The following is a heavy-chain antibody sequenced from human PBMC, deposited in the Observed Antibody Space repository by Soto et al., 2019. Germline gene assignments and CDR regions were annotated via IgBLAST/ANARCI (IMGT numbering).Heavy chain of an antibody. J-gene: IGHJ4*02. Sequence: SETLSLTCTVSGDSITSTSYYWGWIRQPSGKGLEWIGCSSYNGGTFYNPSLKGRVAMSVDASKKLCSLQVTAVTAADTAVYYCVRHRIEVVWRGFDSWGQGSPVTVSS. CDR3: VRHRIEVVWRGFDS. D-gene: IGHD1-1*01. V-gene: IGHV4-39*01. CDR1: GDSITSTSYY. CDR2: SSYNGGT.